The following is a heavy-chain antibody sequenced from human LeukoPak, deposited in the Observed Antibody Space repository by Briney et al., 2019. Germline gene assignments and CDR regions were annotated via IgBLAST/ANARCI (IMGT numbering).Heavy chain of an antibody. V-gene: IGHV3-74*01. J-gene: IGHJ5*02. CDR3: ARDRPHNWFDP. CDR2: INNDGSYA. Sequence: PGGSLRLSCAASGIAFSNHWMHWVRQAPGKGLEWVSWINNDGSYAVYADSVRARFTISRDNAKNTLYLQMNSLRPEDTAVYYCARDRPHNWFDPRGQGTLVTVSS. CDR1: GIAFSNHW.